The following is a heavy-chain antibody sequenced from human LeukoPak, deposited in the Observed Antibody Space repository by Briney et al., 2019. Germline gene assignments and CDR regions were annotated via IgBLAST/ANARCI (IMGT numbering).Heavy chain of an antibody. CDR2: ISGSGGST. D-gene: IGHD3-10*01. Sequence: SGGSLRLSCAASGFTFSSYAMSWVRQAPGKGLEWVSAISGSGGSTYYADSVKGRFTISRDNSKNTPYLQMNSLRAEDTAVYYCAKGGSATYYYYYYMDVWGKGTTVTVSS. V-gene: IGHV3-23*01. CDR1: GFTFSSYA. CDR3: AKGGSATYYYYYYMDV. J-gene: IGHJ6*03.